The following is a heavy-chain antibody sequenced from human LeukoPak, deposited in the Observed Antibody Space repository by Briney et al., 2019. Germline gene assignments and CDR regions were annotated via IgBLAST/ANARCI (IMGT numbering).Heavy chain of an antibody. CDR2: IKQDGSEK. CDR1: GFTFSSYW. J-gene: IGHJ3*02. D-gene: IGHD3-3*01. V-gene: IGHV3-7*01. CDR3: ARDPELRFLEEGAFDI. Sequence: GGSLRLSCAASGFTFSSYWMSWVRQAPGKGLEWVANIKQDGSEKYYVDSVKGRFTISRDNAKNSLYLQMNSLRAEDTAVYYCARDPELRFLEEGAFDIWGPGTMVTVSS.